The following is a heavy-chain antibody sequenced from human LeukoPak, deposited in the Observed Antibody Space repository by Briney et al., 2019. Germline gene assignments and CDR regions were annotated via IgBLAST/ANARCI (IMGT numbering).Heavy chain of an antibody. Sequence: PSETLSLTCTVSGGSISSYYWSWIRQPAGKGLELIGRIHTSGSTNYNPSLKSRVTMSVDTSKNQFSLKLSSVTAADTAVYYCAREGERYYYYYYMDVWGKGTTVTISS. J-gene: IGHJ6*03. V-gene: IGHV4-4*07. CDR1: GGSISSYY. CDR3: AREGERYYYYYYMDV. CDR2: IHTSGST. D-gene: IGHD1-1*01.